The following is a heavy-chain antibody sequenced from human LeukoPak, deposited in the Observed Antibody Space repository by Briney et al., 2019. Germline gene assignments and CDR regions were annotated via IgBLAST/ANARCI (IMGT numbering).Heavy chain of an antibody. CDR3: ARSGSGYLRYYFDY. J-gene: IGHJ4*02. V-gene: IGHV4-39*07. CDR1: GGSLSSSGYY. D-gene: IGHD5-12*01. CDR2: MYSSGST. Sequence: SETLSLTCTVSGGSLSSSGYYWGWIRQPPGTGLEWIGSMYSSGSTYYNPSLKSRVTISVDTSKNQFSLKLSSVTAADTAVYYCARSGSGYLRYYFDYWGQGTLVTVSS.